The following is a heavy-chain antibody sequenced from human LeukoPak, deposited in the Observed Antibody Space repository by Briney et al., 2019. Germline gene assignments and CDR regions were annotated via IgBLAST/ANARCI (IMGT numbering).Heavy chain of an antibody. D-gene: IGHD2-2*01. J-gene: IGHJ4*02. CDR1: GFTFSSYA. V-gene: IGHV3-30*01. Sequence: PGGSLRLSCAASGFTFSSYAMHWVRQAPGKGLEWVAVISYDGSNKYYADSVKGRFTISRDNSKNTLYLQMNSLRAEDTAVYYCARTPKRYCSSTSCYLGYFDYWGQGTLVTVSS. CDR2: ISYDGSNK. CDR3: ARTPKRYCSSTSCYLGYFDY.